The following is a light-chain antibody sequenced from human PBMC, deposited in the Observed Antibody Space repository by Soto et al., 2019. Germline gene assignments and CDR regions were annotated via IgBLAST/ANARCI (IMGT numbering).Light chain of an antibody. CDR2: GAS. CDR1: QSVTSTH. CDR3: QQYDNLPPT. J-gene: IGKJ5*01. Sequence: EIVLTQSPGTLSLSPGERATLSCRASQSVTSTHLAWYQQKPGQAPRLLIYGASSRAIGIPDRFSGSVSGSDFILTISSLQPEDIATYYCQQYDNLPPTFGQGTRLEIK. V-gene: IGKV3-20*01.